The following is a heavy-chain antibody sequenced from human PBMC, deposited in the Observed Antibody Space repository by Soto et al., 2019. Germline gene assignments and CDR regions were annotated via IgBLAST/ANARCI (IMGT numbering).Heavy chain of an antibody. CDR1: GGSFSGYY. Sequence: SETLSLTCAVYGGSFSGYYWSWIRQPPGKGLEWIGEINHSGSTNYNPSPKSRVTISVDTSKNQFSLKLSSVTAADTAVYYCARGSEYCSSTSCYTREFWFDPRGQGTLVTVSS. D-gene: IGHD2-2*02. J-gene: IGHJ5*02. CDR3: ARGSEYCSSTSCYTREFWFDP. V-gene: IGHV4-34*01. CDR2: INHSGST.